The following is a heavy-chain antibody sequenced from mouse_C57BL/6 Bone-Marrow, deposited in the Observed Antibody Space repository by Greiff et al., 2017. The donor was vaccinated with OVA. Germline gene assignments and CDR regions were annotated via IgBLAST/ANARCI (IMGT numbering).Heavy chain of an antibody. J-gene: IGHJ1*03. CDR3: AFYYGSSYRYFDV. D-gene: IGHD1-1*01. CDR2: INPNYGTT. Sequence: VQLKQSGPELVKPGASVKISCKASGYSFTDFNMNWVKQSNGKSLEWIGVINPNYGTTSYNQKFKGKATLTVDQSSSTAYMQLNSLTSEDSAVYYCAFYYGSSYRYFDVWGTGTTVTVSS. V-gene: IGHV1-39*01. CDR1: GYSFTDFN.